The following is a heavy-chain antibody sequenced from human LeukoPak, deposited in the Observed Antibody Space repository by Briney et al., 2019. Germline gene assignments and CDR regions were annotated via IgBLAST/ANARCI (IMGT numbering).Heavy chain of an antibody. V-gene: IGHV3-30-3*01. J-gene: IGHJ4*02. D-gene: IGHD6-13*01. CDR1: GFTFSRYA. Sequence: AGGSLRLSCAASGFTFSRYAMHWVRQAPGKGLEWVAVISYDGSNKYYADSVKGRFPIYRDNSKNTLYLQMNSLRAEDTAVYYCGRVAPGGRHIDYWGQGTLVTVPS. CDR3: GRVAPGGRHIDY. CDR2: ISYDGSNK.